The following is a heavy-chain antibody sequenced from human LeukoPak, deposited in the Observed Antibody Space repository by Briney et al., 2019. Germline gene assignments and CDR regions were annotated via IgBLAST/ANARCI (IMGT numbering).Heavy chain of an antibody. CDR3: AREGLVVPAAVDY. D-gene: IGHD2-2*01. Sequence: SVKVSCKASGGTFSSYAISWVRQAPGQGLEWMGGIIPIFGTANYAQKFQGRVTITADKSTSTAYMELSSLRSEDTAVYYCAREGLVVPAAVDYWGQGTLVTVSS. CDR2: IIPIFGTA. J-gene: IGHJ4*02. V-gene: IGHV1-69*06. CDR1: GGTFSSYA.